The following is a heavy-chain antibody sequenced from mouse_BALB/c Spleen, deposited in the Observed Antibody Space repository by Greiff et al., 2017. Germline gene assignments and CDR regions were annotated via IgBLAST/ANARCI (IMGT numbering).Heavy chain of an antibody. V-gene: IGHV1S81*02. Sequence: QVQLKQSGAELVKPGASVKLSCKASGYTFTSYYMYWVKQRPGQGLEWIGEINPSDGGTNFNEKFKSKATLTVDKSSSTAYMQLSSLTSEDSAVYYCTRSGTDDWGQGTTLTVSS. CDR2: INPSDGGT. CDR1: GYTFTSYY. J-gene: IGHJ2*01. CDR3: TRSGTDD. D-gene: IGHD4-1*01.